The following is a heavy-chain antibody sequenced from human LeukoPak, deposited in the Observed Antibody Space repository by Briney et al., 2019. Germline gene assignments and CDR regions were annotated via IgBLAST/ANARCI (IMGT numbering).Heavy chain of an antibody. V-gene: IGHV3-7*01. Sequence: GGSLRLSCAASGFTFSSYWMSWVRQAPGKGLEWVANIKQDGSEKYYVDSVKGRFTISRDNAKNSLSLQLNGLRAEDTAVYYCARDGTAAGLYFDLWGQGTLVTVSS. CDR3: ARDGTAAGLYFDL. CDR1: GFTFSSYW. D-gene: IGHD6-13*01. J-gene: IGHJ4*01. CDR2: IKQDGSEK.